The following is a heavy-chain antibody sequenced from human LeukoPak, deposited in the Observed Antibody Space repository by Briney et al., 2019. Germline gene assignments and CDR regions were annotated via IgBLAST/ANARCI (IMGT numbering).Heavy chain of an antibody. CDR1: GGTFSSYA. J-gene: IGHJ4*02. V-gene: IGHV3-23*01. D-gene: IGHD6-19*01. CDR2: ISGSGGST. Sequence: SCKASGGTFSSYAISWVRQAPGKGLEWVSAISGSGGSTYYADSVKGRFTISRDNSKNTLYLQMNSLRAEDTAVYYCAKGLQWLPFDYWGQGTLVTVSS. CDR3: AKGLQWLPFDY.